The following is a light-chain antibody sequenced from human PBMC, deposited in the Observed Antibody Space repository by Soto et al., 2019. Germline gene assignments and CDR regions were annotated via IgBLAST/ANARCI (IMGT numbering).Light chain of an antibody. V-gene: IGLV1-40*01. CDR3: QSYDSSLSAPYV. CDR2: GNS. CDR1: SSNIGAGYD. J-gene: IGLJ1*01. Sequence: SVRTQPPSVSGAPGQRGTISCTGSSSNIGAGYDVHWYQQLPGTAPKLLIYGNSNRPSGVPDRFSGSKSGTSASLAITGLQAEAEADYYCQSYDSSLSAPYVFGTGTKVTLL.